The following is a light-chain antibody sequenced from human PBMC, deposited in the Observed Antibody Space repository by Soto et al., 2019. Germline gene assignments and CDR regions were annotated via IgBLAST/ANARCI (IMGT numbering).Light chain of an antibody. CDR1: QSISSW. V-gene: IGKV1-5*01. J-gene: IGKJ1*01. CDR3: QQYNSYPWT. Sequence: DMRMEQGPSTLPASVGDRVTITCRASQSISSWLAWYQQKPGKATKLMIYDASSLESGVPSRFSGSGSGTEFTLTISSLQPDDFATYYCQQYNSYPWTFGQGNK. CDR2: DAS.